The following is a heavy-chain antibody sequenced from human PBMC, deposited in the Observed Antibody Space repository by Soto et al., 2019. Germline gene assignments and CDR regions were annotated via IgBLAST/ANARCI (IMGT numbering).Heavy chain of an antibody. CDR2: INPNSGDT. CDR3: ARSLGSGTYFYFDY. V-gene: IGHV1-2*04. D-gene: IGHD1-26*01. J-gene: IGHJ4*02. Sequence: ASVKVSCKASGYTFTDYYMHWVRQAPGQGLEWIGRINPNSGDTNYAQKFQGWVTMTRDTSITTDYMELSRLRSDDTALYYCARSLGSGTYFYFDYWGQGTLVTVSS. CDR1: GYTFTDYY.